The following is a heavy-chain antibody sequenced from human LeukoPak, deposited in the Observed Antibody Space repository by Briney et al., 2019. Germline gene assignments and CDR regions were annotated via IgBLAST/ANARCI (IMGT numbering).Heavy chain of an antibody. D-gene: IGHD3-22*01. J-gene: IGHJ4*02. CDR3: AKRGVVIRVILVGFHKEAYYFDS. Sequence: QAGGSLRLSCAASGFTFSSYGMHRVRQAPGKGLEWVAVISYDGSNKYYADSVKGRFTISRDNPKNTLYLQMNSLRAEDTAVYFCAKRGVVIRVILVGFHKEAYYFDSWGQGALVTVSS. V-gene: IGHV3-30*18. CDR2: ISYDGSNK. CDR1: GFTFSSYG.